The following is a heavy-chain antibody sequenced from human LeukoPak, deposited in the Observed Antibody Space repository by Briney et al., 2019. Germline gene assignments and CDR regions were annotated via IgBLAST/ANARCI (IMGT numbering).Heavy chain of an antibody. D-gene: IGHD5-18*01. CDR3: ARGRLWGHYYMDV. CDR1: GGSFSGYY. J-gene: IGHJ6*03. CDR2: INHSGST. V-gene: IGHV4-34*01. Sequence: SETLSLTCAVYGGSFSGYYWSWIRQPPGKGLEWIGEINHSGSTNYNPSLKSRVTISVDTSKNQFSLKLSSVTAADTAVYYCARGRLWGHYYMDVWGKGTTVTVSS.